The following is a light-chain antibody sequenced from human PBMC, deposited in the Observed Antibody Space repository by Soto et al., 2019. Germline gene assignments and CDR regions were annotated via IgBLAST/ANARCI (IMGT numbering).Light chain of an antibody. J-gene: IGKJ2*01. CDR3: QQYNKWPYT. V-gene: IGKV3-15*01. CDR2: GAS. CDR1: QSVSWD. Sequence: EIVMTQSPATLSVSPGARPTLSCRASQSVSWDLAWYQQKPGQAPRLLIYGASTRVTGIPARFSGSGSGTEFTLTITSLQSEDFAIYYCQQYNKWPYTFGQGTKVEIK.